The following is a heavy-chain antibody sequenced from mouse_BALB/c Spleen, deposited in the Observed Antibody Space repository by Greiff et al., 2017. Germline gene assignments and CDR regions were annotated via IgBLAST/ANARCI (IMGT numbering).Heavy chain of an antibody. V-gene: IGHV1-7*01. J-gene: IGHJ2*01. CDR1: GYTFTSYW. D-gene: IGHD2-13*01. Sequence: QVQLQQSGAELAKPGASVKMSCKASGYTFTSYWMHWVKQRPGQGLEWIGYINPSTGYTEYNQKFKDKATLTADKSSITSYMQLSSLTSADSAVYYCARDYSPYFDYWGQGTTLTVSS. CDR2: INPSTGYT. CDR3: ARDYSPYFDY.